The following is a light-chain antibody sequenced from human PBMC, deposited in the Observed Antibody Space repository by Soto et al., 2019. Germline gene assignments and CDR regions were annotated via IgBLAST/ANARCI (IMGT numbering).Light chain of an antibody. CDR1: QGIRDE. CDR3: LQDYNFPLT. Sequence: AIQMTQSPSSLSASVGDRVTITCRASQGIRDELGWYQQKPGKAPKLLIYGASTLQSGVPSRFSGSGSGIDFTLTISSLQPEDFATYYCLQDYNFPLTFGQGTKVEIK. J-gene: IGKJ1*01. CDR2: GAS. V-gene: IGKV1-6*01.